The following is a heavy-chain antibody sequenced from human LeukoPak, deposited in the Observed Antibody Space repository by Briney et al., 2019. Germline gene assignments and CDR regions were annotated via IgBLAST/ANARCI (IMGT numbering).Heavy chain of an antibody. CDR1: GFTFDDYA. D-gene: IGHD3-22*01. CDR2: ITWNSGSI. CDR3: AKDIRDYYDSSGYDY. V-gene: IGHV3-9*01. Sequence: GGSLRLSCAASGFTFDDYAMHWVRQAPGKGLEWVSGITWNSGSIGYADSVKGRFTISRDNAKNSLYLQMNSLRDEDTALYYCAKDIRDYYDSSGYDYWGQGTLVTVSS. J-gene: IGHJ4*02.